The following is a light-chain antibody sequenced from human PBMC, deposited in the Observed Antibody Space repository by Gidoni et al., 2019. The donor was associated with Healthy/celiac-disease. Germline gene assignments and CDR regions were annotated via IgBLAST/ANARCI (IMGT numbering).Light chain of an antibody. CDR1: SSDVGGYNY. V-gene: IGLV2-14*01. J-gene: IGLJ3*02. CDR3: SSYTSSSNRV. CDR2: DVS. Sequence: QSALTQPASVSGSPGQSITISCTGTSSDVGGYNYVSWYQQHPGKAPKLMIYDVSNRPSGVSTRFSGSKSGNTASLPISGLQAEDEADYYCSSYTSSSNRVFGGGTKLTVL.